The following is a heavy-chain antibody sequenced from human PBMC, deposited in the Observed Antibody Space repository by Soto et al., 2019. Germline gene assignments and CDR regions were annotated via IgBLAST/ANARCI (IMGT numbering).Heavy chain of an antibody. Sequence: PSETLSLTCTVSGGSISSGDYYWSWIRQPPGKGLEWIGYIYYSGSTYYNPSLKSRVTISVDTSKNQFSLKLSSVTAADTAVYYCARVLGEWELPGYYFDYWGQGTLVTVSS. V-gene: IGHV4-30-4*01. D-gene: IGHD1-26*01. CDR2: IYYSGST. CDR3: ARVLGEWELPGYYFDY. J-gene: IGHJ4*02. CDR1: GGSISSGDYY.